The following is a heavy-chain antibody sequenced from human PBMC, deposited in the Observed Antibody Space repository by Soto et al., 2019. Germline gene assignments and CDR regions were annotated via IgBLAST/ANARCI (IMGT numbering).Heavy chain of an antibody. CDR2: LSDSGGST. Sequence: PGGSLILSCPASGFTFSSHAMTWVRQAPGKGLEWVSGLSDSGGSTYYADSVKGRFTISRDNSMNTLYLQMNTLRAEDTAVYYCAKVSSSWYAGFFDLWGQGTLVTVSS. CDR1: GFTFSSHA. CDR3: AKVSSSWYAGFFDL. D-gene: IGHD6-13*01. V-gene: IGHV3-23*01. J-gene: IGHJ4*02.